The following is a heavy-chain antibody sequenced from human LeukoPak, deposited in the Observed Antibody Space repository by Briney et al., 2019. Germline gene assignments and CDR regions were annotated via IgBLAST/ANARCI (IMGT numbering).Heavy chain of an antibody. Sequence: PSETLFLTCTVSGGSISSYYWSWIRQPPGKGLEWIGYIYYSGSTNYNPSLKSRVTISVDTSKNQFSLKLSSVTAADTAVYYCARVFANHYFDYWGQGTLVTVSS. CDR2: IYYSGST. CDR1: GGSISSYY. V-gene: IGHV4-59*01. CDR3: ARVFANHYFDY. J-gene: IGHJ4*02.